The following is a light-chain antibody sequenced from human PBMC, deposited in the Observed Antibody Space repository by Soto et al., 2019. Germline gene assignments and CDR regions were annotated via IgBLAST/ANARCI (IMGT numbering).Light chain of an antibody. J-gene: IGLJ1*01. CDR2: GNS. V-gene: IGLV1-40*01. CDR1: SSNIGAGYD. Sequence: QSVLTQLPSVSGAPGQRVTISCTGSSSNIGAGYDVHWYQQLPGTAPKLLIYGNSNRPSGVPDRFSGSKSGTSASLAITGLQAEDEADYYCQSYDSSLSEVFGTGTKVTVL. CDR3: QSYDSSLSEV.